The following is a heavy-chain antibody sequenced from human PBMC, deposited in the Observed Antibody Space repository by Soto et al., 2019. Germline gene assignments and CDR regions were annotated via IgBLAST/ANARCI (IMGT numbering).Heavy chain of an antibody. V-gene: IGHV1-18*04. CDR2: ISGHTGNT. D-gene: IGHD2-8*01. Sequence: QVQLVQSGAEVKKPGASVKVSCKASGYTLTKYDISWVRQAPGQGLEWMGWISGHTGNTNYAQRFHGRVTLTTDTPVGTAYIELRSLRSDDTAVYYCARGGHCTPSSCYGDYDRGMDVCCQATTVTVSS. CDR1: GYTLTKYD. J-gene: IGHJ6*02. CDR3: ARGGHCTPSSCYGDYDRGMDV.